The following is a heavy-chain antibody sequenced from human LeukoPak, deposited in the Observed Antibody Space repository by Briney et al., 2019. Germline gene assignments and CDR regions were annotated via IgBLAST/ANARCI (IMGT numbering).Heavy chain of an antibody. Sequence: SVKVSCKASGYTFTGYYMHWVRQAPGQGLEWMGGIIPIFGTANYAQKFQGRVTITADESTSTAYMELSSLRSEDTAVYYCARAGSMVRGLDYYYYGMDVWGQGTTVTVSS. V-gene: IGHV1-69*13. CDR2: IIPIFGTA. CDR3: ARAGSMVRGLDYYYYGMDV. D-gene: IGHD3-10*01. J-gene: IGHJ6*02. CDR1: GYTFTGYY.